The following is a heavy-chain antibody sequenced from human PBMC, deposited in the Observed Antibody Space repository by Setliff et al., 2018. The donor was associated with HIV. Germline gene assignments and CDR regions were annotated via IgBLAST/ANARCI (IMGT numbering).Heavy chain of an antibody. CDR3: ARGHDNKYYYFYYMDV. CDR2: ISTTGST. J-gene: IGHJ6*03. Sequence: KTSETLSLTCTVSGGSINSGSYYWNWIRQPAGKGLEWIGHISTTGSTNYNPSLKSRVIMSVDASRNQFSLKLSSVTAADTAVYYCARGHDNKYYYFYYMDVWGKGTTVTVSS. V-gene: IGHV4-61*09. CDR1: GGSINSGSYY. D-gene: IGHD3-9*01.